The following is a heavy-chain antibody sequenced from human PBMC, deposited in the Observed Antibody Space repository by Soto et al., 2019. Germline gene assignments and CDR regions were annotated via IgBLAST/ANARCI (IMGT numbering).Heavy chain of an antibody. D-gene: IGHD2-15*01. CDR2: IYYSGST. CDR1: GGSISSSSYY. J-gene: IGHJ4*02. CDR3: GLGEYCSGGSCYRGDY. Sequence: QLQLQESGPGLVKPSETLSLTCTVSGGSISSSSYYWGWIRQPPGKGLEWIGSIYYSGSTYYNPSLKSRVTISVDTSKNQFSLKLSSVTAADTAVYYCGLGEYCSGGSCYRGDYWGQGTLVTVSS. V-gene: IGHV4-39*01.